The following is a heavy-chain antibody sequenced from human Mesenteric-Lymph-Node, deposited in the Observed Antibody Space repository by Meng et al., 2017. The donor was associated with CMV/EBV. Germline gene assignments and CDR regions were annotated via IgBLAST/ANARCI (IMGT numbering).Heavy chain of an antibody. V-gene: IGHV3-30-3*01. CDR1: GFTFSSYT. Sequence: GESLKISCAASGFTFSSYTMHWVRQAPGKGLGWVAVISYDGNNKYYVDSVKSRFTISRDNSKNTHFLQTNSQRAEDTACYYCARELDEGYGSGANCRYPAIAFGYWGQGTLVTVSS. D-gene: IGHD2-15*01. J-gene: IGHJ4*02. CDR3: ARELDEGYGSGANCRYPAIAFGY. CDR2: ISYDGNNK.